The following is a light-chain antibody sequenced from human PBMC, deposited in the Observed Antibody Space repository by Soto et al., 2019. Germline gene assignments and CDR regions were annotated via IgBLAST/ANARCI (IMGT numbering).Light chain of an antibody. V-gene: IGKV3-20*01. CDR2: GAS. CDR3: QLSANSPPKYT. CDR1: QTISSSD. J-gene: IGKJ2*01. Sequence: EIVLTQSPGTLSLSPGERATLSCRASQTISSSDLAWYQQKPGQAPRLLIFGASSRAPDIPDRFSGSGSGTDFTLTISRLEPEDFAVYYCQLSANSPPKYTVGQGTKLEI.